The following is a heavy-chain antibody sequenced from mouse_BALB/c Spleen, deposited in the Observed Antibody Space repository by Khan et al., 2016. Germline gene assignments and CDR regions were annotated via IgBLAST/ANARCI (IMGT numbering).Heavy chain of an antibody. V-gene: IGHV1S81*02. Sequence: QVQLQQSGAELVRPGASVRLSCKASGYTFTSYYIYWVKQRPGQGLEWIGESSPSSGGTNFNEKFRSKATLTVDKSSSTAYMQLSSLTSEDSAVYYCTRRGGYEYEFAYWGQGTLVTVSA. CDR3: TRRGGYEYEFAY. CDR2: SSPSSGGT. D-gene: IGHD2-4*01. CDR1: GYTFTSYY. J-gene: IGHJ3*01.